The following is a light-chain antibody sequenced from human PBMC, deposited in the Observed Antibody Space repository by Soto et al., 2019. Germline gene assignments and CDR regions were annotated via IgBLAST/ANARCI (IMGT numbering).Light chain of an antibody. Sequence: EIVMTQSPATLSVSPGEVATLSCRANQRVSSHLAWYQHKPGQAPRLLIHAASTRAPGVPVRFSGSGSGTEFTLTISGLQSEDFAVYYCQQYNRWPFPFGQGTKLEIK. J-gene: IGKJ2*01. V-gene: IGKV3-15*01. CDR1: QRVSSH. CDR3: QQYNRWPFP. CDR2: AAS.